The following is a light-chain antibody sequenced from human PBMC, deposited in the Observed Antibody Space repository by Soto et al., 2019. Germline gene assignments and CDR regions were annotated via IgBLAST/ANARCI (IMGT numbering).Light chain of an antibody. Sequence: QSVLTQPPCASGSPGQSVTSSCTGTKNDIGVYDFVSWYQHHPGKAPRLIIYEVVQRPSGVPDRFSGSKSGNTASLTVSGLQAADEAEYFCVSYKTDDTFVFGTATRVTVL. J-gene: IGLJ1*01. CDR1: KNDIGVYDF. V-gene: IGLV2-8*01. CDR3: VSYKTDDTFV. CDR2: EVV.